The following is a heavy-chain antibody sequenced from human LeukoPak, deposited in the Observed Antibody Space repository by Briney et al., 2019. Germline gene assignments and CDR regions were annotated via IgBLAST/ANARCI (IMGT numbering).Heavy chain of an antibody. D-gene: IGHD3-10*01. CDR3: AKQPSLYPYGSGDYFDY. Sequence: GGSLRLSCAASGFTFSSYAMSWVRQAPGKGLEWVSVISGTAGSTYYADPVKGRFTISRDNSKNTLYLRMNSLRAEDTAVYYCAKQPSLYPYGSGDYFDYWGQGTLVTVSS. CDR2: ISGTAGST. J-gene: IGHJ4*02. V-gene: IGHV3-23*01. CDR1: GFTFSSYA.